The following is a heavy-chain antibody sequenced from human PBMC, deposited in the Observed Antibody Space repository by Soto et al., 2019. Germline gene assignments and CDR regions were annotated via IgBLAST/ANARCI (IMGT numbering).Heavy chain of an antibody. CDR2: TNEDGTTT. Sequence: EVQLVESGGGLVQPGGSLRLSCEVSGFTFSSYWMHWVRQVPGKGLVWVSRTNEDGTTTNYADSVRGRFTISRDNAKNTLYLERNSRRVDDTAVYYCTRDSGGRGGYWGQGTLVTVSS. V-gene: IGHV3-74*01. D-gene: IGHD3-16*01. CDR1: GFTFSSYW. CDR3: TRDSGGRGGY. J-gene: IGHJ4*02.